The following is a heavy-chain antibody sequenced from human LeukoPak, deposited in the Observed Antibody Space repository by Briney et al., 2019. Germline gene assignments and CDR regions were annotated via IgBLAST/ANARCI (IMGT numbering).Heavy chain of an antibody. D-gene: IGHD1-1*01. CDR1: GYSISSNFY. CDR2: IYHSGST. J-gene: IGHJ3*01. Sequence: PSETLSLTCTVSGYSISSNFYWGWIRQSPAQGLEWIGSIYHSGSTYYNPSLKNRITISVDTSTNQFSLKLISVTASDTAMYYCARDVHIYGNAFGVWGQGTMVTVS. V-gene: IGHV4-38-2*02. CDR3: ARDVHIYGNAFGV.